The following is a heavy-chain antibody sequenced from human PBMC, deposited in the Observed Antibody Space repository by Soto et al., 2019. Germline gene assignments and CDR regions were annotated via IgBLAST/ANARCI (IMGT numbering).Heavy chain of an antibody. CDR2: IYPGDSDT. J-gene: IGHJ5*02. CDR3: ARLVHYDFWSGYYRWFDP. Sequence: HGESLKISCKGSGYSFTSYWIGWVRQMPGKGLEWMGIIYPGDSDTRYSPSFQGQVTISADKSISTAYLQWSSLKASDTAMYYCARLVHYDFWSGYYRWFDPWGQGTLVTVS. CDR1: GYSFTSYW. V-gene: IGHV5-51*01. D-gene: IGHD3-3*01.